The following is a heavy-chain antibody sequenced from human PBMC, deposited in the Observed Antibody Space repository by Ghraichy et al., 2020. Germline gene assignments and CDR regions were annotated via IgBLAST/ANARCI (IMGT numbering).Heavy chain of an antibody. CDR1: GFTFSSYA. CDR2: ISGSGGST. CDR3: AKGLIGIRFLEWLPNWFDP. Sequence: GGSLRLSCAASGFTFSSYAMSWVRQAPGKGLEWVSAISGSGGSTYYADSVKGRFTISRDNSKNTLYLQMNSLRAEDTAVYYCAKGLIGIRFLEWLPNWFDPWGQGTLVTVSS. D-gene: IGHD3-3*01. V-gene: IGHV3-23*01. J-gene: IGHJ5*02.